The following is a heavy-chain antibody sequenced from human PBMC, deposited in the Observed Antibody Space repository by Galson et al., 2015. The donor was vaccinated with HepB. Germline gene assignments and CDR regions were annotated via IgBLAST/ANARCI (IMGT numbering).Heavy chain of an antibody. CDR3: ARQPIMAGGTGGFDY. D-gene: IGHD3-16*01. CDR1: GFTFSNYW. V-gene: IGHV3-7*01. CDR2: VKPDEGEK. Sequence: SLRLSCAASGFTFSNYWMSWVRQAPGKGLEWVANVKPDEGEKYYVDSVKGRFTISRDNAKNSLYLQMNSLRVEDTAVYYCARQPIMAGGTGGFDYWGQGTLVTVSS. J-gene: IGHJ4*02.